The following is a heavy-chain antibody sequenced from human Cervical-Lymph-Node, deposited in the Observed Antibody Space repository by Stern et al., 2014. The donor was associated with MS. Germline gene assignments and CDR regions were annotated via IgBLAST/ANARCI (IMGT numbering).Heavy chain of an antibody. CDR2: MSYDGSSQ. J-gene: IGHJ6*02. Sequence: VQLVESGGGVVQPGRSLRLSCAASGFTFSSYGMLWFRQAPGKGLAWGALMSYDGSSQYYADSVKGRFTVSRDNSKNTLYLQMSSLRAEDTAVYYCATNRVMVPGKDFFYGLDVWGQGTTVTVSS. CDR3: ATNRVMVPGKDFFYGLDV. CDR1: GFTFSSYG. V-gene: IGHV3-30*03. D-gene: IGHD3-10*01.